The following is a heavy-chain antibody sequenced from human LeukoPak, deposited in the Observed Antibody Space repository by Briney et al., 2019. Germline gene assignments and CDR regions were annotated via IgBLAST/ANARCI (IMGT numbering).Heavy chain of an antibody. Sequence: GGSLRLSCAASGLTFSSYAMHWVRQAPGKGLEYVSTISTNGGRTYYANSVKGRFTISRDNSKNTVYLQMGSLRAEDMAVYYCARERRGDDAFDIWGQGTMVTVSS. CDR3: ARERRGDDAFDI. V-gene: IGHV3-64*01. CDR2: ISTNGGRT. D-gene: IGHD3-16*01. J-gene: IGHJ3*02. CDR1: GLTFSSYA.